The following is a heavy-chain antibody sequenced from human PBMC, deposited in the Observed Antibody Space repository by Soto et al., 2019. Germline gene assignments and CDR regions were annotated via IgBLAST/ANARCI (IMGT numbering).Heavy chain of an antibody. CDR3: ARLPPRSSDATANWFDS. CDR1: GGSFRSYY. V-gene: IGHV4-59*08. D-gene: IGHD3-10*01. J-gene: IGHJ5*01. CDR2: FYYSGNT. Sequence: PSETLSLTCTVSGGSFRSYYWSWVRQPPGKGLEWIGHFYYSGNTKYDPSLESRVTISVDTSKNQFSLKLASVTAADTAVYYCARLPPRSSDATANWFDSWGQGTLVTVSS.